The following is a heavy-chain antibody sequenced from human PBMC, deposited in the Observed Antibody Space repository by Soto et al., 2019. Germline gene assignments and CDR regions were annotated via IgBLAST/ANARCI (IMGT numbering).Heavy chain of an antibody. V-gene: IGHV3-74*01. J-gene: IGHJ3*02. CDR3: ARSQDYCSSTSCYSGAFDI. Sequence: GGSLRLSCAASGITFSSNWMHWVRQAPGKGLVWVSRINGAGSSTNYADSVKGRFTISRDNAKNSLYLQMNSLRAEDTALYHCARSQDYCSSTSCYSGAFDIWGQGTMVTVSS. CDR2: INGAGSST. CDR1: GITFSSNW. D-gene: IGHD2-2*01.